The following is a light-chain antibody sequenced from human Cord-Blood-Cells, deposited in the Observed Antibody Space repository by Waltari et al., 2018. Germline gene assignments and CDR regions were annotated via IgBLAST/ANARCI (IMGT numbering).Light chain of an antibody. CDR1: SSDVGSYNL. Sequence: QSALTQPASVSGSPGQSITISCTGTSSDVGSYNLVSWYQQHPGKAPKLMIYEGSKRPSGVSTRFSGSKSGNTASLTISGLQAEDEADYYCCSYAGSSTNWVFGGGTKLTVL. J-gene: IGLJ3*02. CDR2: EGS. CDR3: CSYAGSSTNWV. V-gene: IGLV2-23*01.